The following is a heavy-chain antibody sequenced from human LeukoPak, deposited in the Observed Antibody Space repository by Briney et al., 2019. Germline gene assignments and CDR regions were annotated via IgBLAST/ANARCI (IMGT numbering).Heavy chain of an antibody. J-gene: IGHJ4*02. CDR2: INSNSGGT. CDR1: GYTFTGYY. D-gene: IGHD6-6*01. V-gene: IGHV1-2*02. Sequence: ASVKVSCKASGYTFTGYYMHWVRQAPGQGLEWMGWINSNSGGTNYAQKFQGRVTMTRDTSISTAYMELSRLRSDDTAVYYCARGRGSSSQPLTVHWGQGTLVTVSS. CDR3: ARGRGSSSQPLTVH.